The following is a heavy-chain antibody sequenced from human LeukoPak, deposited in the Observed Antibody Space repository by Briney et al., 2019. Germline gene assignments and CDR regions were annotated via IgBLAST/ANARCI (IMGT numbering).Heavy chain of an antibody. V-gene: IGHV4-59*01. CDR1: GGSISSYY. Sequence: SETLSLACTVSGGSISSYYWSWIRQPPGKGLEWIGYIYYSGSTNYNPSLKSRVTISVDTSKNQFSLKLSSVTAADTAVYYCARSPNYYGSGSYLPAHNWFDPWGQGTLVTVSS. CDR3: ARSPNYYGSGSYLPAHNWFDP. CDR2: IYYSGST. J-gene: IGHJ5*02. D-gene: IGHD3-10*01.